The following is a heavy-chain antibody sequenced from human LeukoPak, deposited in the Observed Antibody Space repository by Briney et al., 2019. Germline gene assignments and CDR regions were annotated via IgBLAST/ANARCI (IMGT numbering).Heavy chain of an antibody. Sequence: SETLSLTCTVSGGSISSGDYYWSWIRQPPGKGLEWIGYIYYSGSTYYNPSLKSRVAISVDTSKNQFSLKLSSVTAADTAVYYCARDSGSYYESDYWGQGTLVTVSS. D-gene: IGHD1-26*01. CDR1: GGSISSGDYY. CDR3: ARDSGSYYESDY. CDR2: IYYSGST. J-gene: IGHJ4*02. V-gene: IGHV4-30-4*01.